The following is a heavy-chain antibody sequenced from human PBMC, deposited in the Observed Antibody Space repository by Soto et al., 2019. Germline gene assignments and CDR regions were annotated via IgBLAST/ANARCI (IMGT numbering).Heavy chain of an antibody. J-gene: IGHJ4*01. D-gene: IGHD6-19*01. V-gene: IGHV4-38-2*02. CDR2: IYHGGTT. CDR1: GYSLSSGSY. Sequence: PSETLSLTCTVSGYSLSSGSYWAWIRRPPGKGPEWIASIYHGGTTFYNPSLKSRITISVDTSNNQFSLKLTSVTAADTAVYYCARVHVMVVAGSTLDYWGHGTLVTVSS. CDR3: ARVHVMVVAGSTLDY.